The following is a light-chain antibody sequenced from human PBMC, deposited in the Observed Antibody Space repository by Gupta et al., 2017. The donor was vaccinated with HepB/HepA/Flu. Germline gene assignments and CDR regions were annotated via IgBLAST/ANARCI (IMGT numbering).Light chain of an antibody. J-gene: IGLJ2*01. CDR2: GNS. V-gene: IGLV1-40*01. CDR1: SPNIGAVYD. Sequence: QSVLPQPPSVSGAPGQRVPISCTGSSPNIGAVYDVHWYQQLPGTAPKLLIYGNSNRPSGVPDRFSGSKSGTSASLAITGLQAEDEAGYYCQSYDSSLSGSDVVFGGGTKLTVL. CDR3: QSYDSSLSGSDVV.